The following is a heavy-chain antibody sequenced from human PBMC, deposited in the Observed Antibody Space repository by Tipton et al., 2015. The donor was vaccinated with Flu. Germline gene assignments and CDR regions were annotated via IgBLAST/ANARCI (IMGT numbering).Heavy chain of an antibody. Sequence: QLVQSGGGVVQPGRSLRLSCAASGFTFSGYGMHWVRQAPGKGLEWVAFIRHDESDKYYADSVKGRFTISRDNSKNALYLLISSLRPEDTAVYYCAKDGWDTSGWYPFDYWGQGTLVTVSA. CDR1: GFTFSGYG. J-gene: IGHJ4*02. CDR2: IRHDESDK. D-gene: IGHD6-19*01. CDR3: AKDGWDTSGWYPFDY. V-gene: IGHV3-30*02.